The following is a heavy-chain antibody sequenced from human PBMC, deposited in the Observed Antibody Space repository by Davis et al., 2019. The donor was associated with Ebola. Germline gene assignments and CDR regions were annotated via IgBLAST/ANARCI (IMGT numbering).Heavy chain of an antibody. CDR3: ARAQFPTTSDH. J-gene: IGHJ4*02. CDR1: GYTFTSYG. D-gene: IGHD1-1*01. CDR2: ISAYNGNT. Sequence: AASAKVSCKASGYTFTSYGISWVRQAPGQGLEWMGWISAYNGNTNYAQKVQGRVTMTTDTSTSTAYMELRSLRSDDTAVYYCARAQFPTTSDHWGQGTLVTVSS. V-gene: IGHV1-18*04.